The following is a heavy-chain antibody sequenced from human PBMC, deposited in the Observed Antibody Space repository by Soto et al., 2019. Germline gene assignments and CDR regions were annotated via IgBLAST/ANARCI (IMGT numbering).Heavy chain of an antibody. CDR2: VYYGGST. D-gene: IGHD3-10*01. CDR1: GGSTNSRSDY. J-gene: IGHJ4*02. V-gene: IGHV4-39*01. CDR3: ARGITIGDAPDKNYFDS. Sequence: SETLSLTCTVSGGSTNSRSDYWGWIRQPPGKGLEWIGSVYYGGSTHDNPSLQSRVTISVDTSRNQFSLKLRSVTAADTAVYYCARGITIGDAPDKNYFDSWGQGTLVTVSS.